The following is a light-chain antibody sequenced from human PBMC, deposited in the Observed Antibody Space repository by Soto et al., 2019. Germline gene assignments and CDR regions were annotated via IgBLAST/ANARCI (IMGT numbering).Light chain of an antibody. CDR2: VAS. CDR1: QSVNSN. Sequence: EIVMTQSPVTLSVSPGDRATLSCRASQSVNSNLAWYQQKPGQTPKLLIYVASTRATGIPARSSGSGSGTGFTPTISSLQSEDFAVYDCQQDNVWPLTFGGGTKVEFK. CDR3: QQDNVWPLT. V-gene: IGKV3-15*01. J-gene: IGKJ4*01.